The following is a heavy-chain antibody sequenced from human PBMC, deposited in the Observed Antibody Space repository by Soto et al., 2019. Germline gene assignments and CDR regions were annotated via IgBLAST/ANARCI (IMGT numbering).Heavy chain of an antibody. CDR3: TRHTVDY. Sequence: EVQLVESGGGLVQPGGSLKLSCVASGFTFSASAMHWLRQTSGKGLEWVGRIRSKANNYATEYAASVKGRFTISRDDSKNTAYLQMNSLKTEDTAVYYCTRHTVDYWGQGTLVTVSS. V-gene: IGHV3-73*01. CDR2: IRSKANNYAT. J-gene: IGHJ4*02. CDR1: GFTFSASA.